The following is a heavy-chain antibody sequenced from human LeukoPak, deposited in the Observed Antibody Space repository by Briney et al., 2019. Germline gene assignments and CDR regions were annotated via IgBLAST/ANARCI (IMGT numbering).Heavy chain of an antibody. CDR1: GYTFTGYY. Sequence: EASVKVSCKASGYTFTGYYMHWVRQAPGQGLEWMGWINPNSGGTNYAQKFQGRVTMTRDTSISTAHMELSRLTSDDTAIYYCARKDYFDYWGQGTLVTVSS. CDR3: ARKDYFDY. CDR2: INPNSGGT. J-gene: IGHJ4*02. V-gene: IGHV1-2*02.